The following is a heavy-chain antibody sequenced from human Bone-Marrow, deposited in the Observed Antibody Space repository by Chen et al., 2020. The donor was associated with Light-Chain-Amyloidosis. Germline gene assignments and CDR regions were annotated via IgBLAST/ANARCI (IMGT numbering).Heavy chain of an antibody. Sequence: EVQLEQSGPEVKKPGESLKISCKGPGYTFPNYWIGWVRQMPGKGLAWMGVIYPDDSDARYSPSFEGQVTISADKSITTAYLQWRSLKASDTAMYYCARRRDGYNFDYWGQGTLVTVSS. J-gene: IGHJ4*02. V-gene: IGHV5-51*01. CDR1: GYTFPNYW. CDR3: ARRRDGYNFDY. D-gene: IGHD5-12*01. CDR2: IYPDDSDA.